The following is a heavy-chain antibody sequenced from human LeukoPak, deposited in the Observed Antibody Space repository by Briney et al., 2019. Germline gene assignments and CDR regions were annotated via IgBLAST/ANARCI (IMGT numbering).Heavy chain of an antibody. CDR1: GFTFSSYS. CDR2: ISSSSSYI. D-gene: IGHD3-22*01. J-gene: IGHJ4*02. CDR3: ARDGRYYYDSSGYYGGGLFDY. Sequence: GGSLRLSCAASGFTFSSYSMNWVRQAPGKGLEWVSSISSSSSYIYYADSVKGRFTISRDNAKNSLYLQMNSLRAEDTAVYYCARDGRYYYDSSGYYGGGLFDYWGQGTLVTVSS. V-gene: IGHV3-21*01.